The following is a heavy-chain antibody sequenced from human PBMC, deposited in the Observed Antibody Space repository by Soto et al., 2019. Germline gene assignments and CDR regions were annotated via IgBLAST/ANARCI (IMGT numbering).Heavy chain of an antibody. CDR3: AKGGHIDY. V-gene: IGHV3-7*03. J-gene: IGHJ4*02. CDR2: IKGDGSEK. CDR1: GFSFSTYW. D-gene: IGHD3-16*01. Sequence: PGGSLRLSCAVSGFSFSTYWMSWVRQAPGKGLEWVANIKGDGSEKNYVDSVKGRFTISRDNAKTSLYLQMNSLRGEDTAVYYCAKGGHIDYCGQGTLGTVSS.